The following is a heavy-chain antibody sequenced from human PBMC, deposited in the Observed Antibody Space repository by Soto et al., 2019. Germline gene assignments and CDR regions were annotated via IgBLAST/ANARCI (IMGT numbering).Heavy chain of an antibody. Sequence: PSETLSLTCTVSAGSISSSSYYWGWIRHPPGKGLEGIEGIYYSGSTYYNPSLKSRFTISVDTSKNQFSLKLSSVTAADTAVYYCASFITFGLLGWFDPWGQGTLVTVS. D-gene: IGHD3-16*01. CDR3: ASFITFGLLGWFDP. J-gene: IGHJ5*02. CDR2: IYYSGST. V-gene: IGHV4-39*01. CDR1: AGSISSSSYY.